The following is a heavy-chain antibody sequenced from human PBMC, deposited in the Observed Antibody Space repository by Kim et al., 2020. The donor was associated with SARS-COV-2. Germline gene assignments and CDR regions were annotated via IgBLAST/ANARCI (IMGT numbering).Heavy chain of an antibody. J-gene: IGHJ3*01. D-gene: IGHD3-10*01. CDR1: GGSFSGYY. CDR3: ARRLSNTFGWWSHYFDL. Sequence: SEILSLTCAVYGGSFSGYYWSWIRQPPGKGLEWIGEINHSGRTNYNPSLKSRVTISVDTSKNQFSLKLTSVTAADTAVYFCARRLSNTFGWWSHYFDLWG. V-gene: IGHV4-34*01. CDR2: INHSGRT.